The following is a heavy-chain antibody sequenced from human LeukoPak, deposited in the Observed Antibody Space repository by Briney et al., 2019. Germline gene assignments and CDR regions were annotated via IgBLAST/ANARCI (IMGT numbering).Heavy chain of an antibody. D-gene: IGHD1-26*01. CDR3: ARDALRYTDNYYFFDS. Sequence: GGSLRLSCAASGFTFSAYELNWVRQAPGKGLEWLSYISTSGSPIYYADSVKGRFTISRDNAKNSLYLQMHSLRVEDTAVYYCARDALRYTDNYYFFDSWGQGTLVTVSP. CDR2: ISTSGSPI. V-gene: IGHV3-48*03. J-gene: IGHJ4*02. CDR1: GFTFSAYE.